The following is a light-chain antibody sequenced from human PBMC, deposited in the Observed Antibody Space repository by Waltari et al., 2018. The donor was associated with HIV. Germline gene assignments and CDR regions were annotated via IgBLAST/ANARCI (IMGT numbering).Light chain of an antibody. Sequence: EIVLTQSPGTLSLSPGDRATLSCRASQSVNSNYLAWYQQKPGQAPRLLIYGASSRATGIPNRFSGSGSGTVFTLTISSLEPEDSAVYYCQQYGSSPRTFGQGTNVEIK. CDR2: GAS. CDR3: QQYGSSPRT. V-gene: IGKV3-20*01. J-gene: IGKJ1*01. CDR1: QSVNSNY.